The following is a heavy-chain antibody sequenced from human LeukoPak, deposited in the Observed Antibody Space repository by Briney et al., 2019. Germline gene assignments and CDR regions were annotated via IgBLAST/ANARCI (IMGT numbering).Heavy chain of an antibody. Sequence: GESLRISCKGSGDSFTSYWIGWVRQMPGKGLEWMGRIDPDDSYTDYSPSFQGHVTISADKSITTAYLQWTSLRASDTAIYYCVFEGTIYSNRCNDWWGQGTLVTVSS. CDR3: VFEGTIYSNRCNDW. V-gene: IGHV5-10-1*01. D-gene: IGHD6-13*01. CDR2: IDPDDSYT. CDR1: GDSFTSYW. J-gene: IGHJ4*02.